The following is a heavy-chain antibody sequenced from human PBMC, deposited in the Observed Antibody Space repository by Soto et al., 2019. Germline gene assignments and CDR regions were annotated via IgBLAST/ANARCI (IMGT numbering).Heavy chain of an antibody. V-gene: IGHV4-59*01. Sequence: SETLSLTCTVSGGSISSYSWSWIGQPPGKGLEWIGYIYYSGSTKYNPSLKSRVTISVDTSKNQFSLKLSSVTAADTAVYYCARDALRGGIDYWGQGTLVTVSS. J-gene: IGHJ4*02. CDR2: IYYSGST. CDR3: ARDALRGGIDY. CDR1: GGSISSYS.